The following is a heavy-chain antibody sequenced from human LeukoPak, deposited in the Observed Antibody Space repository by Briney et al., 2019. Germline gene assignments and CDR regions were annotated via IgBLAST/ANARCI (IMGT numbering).Heavy chain of an antibody. CDR3: ARWGFLDH. V-gene: IGHV5-51*01. Sequence: GESLKISCKASGNSFTNYWIGWVRQMPGKGLEWMGIIYPDDSDTRYSPSFQGQVTISADKSINTAYLQWSSLKASDTAMYYCARWGFLDHWGQGTLVTVSS. D-gene: IGHD3-16*01. CDR2: IYPDDSDT. CDR1: GNSFTNYW. J-gene: IGHJ4*02.